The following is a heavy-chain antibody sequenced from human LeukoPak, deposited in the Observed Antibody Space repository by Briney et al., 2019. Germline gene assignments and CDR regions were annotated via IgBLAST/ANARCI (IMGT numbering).Heavy chain of an antibody. CDR2: ISVSGGRI. J-gene: IGHJ4*02. D-gene: IGHD3-16*01. CDR1: GFSFNNYA. Sequence: GGSLRLFGAASGFSFNNYAMNGVRRARAGGLEYVTVISVSGGRIYYADSVRGRFTISRDNSKTTVFLQMGRLRAEDTDVYYYAKGHYAGRPYYFDYWGQGTLVTVSS. V-gene: IGHV3-23*01. CDR3: AKGHYAGRPYYFDY.